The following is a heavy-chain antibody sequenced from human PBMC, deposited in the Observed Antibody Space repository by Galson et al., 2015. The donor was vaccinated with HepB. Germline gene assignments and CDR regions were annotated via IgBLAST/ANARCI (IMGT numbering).Heavy chain of an antibody. J-gene: IGHJ6*03. CDR2: IDPSDSYT. Sequence: QSGAEVKKPGESLRISCKGSGYSFTSYWISWVRQMPGKGLEWMGRIDPSDSYTNYSPSFQGHVTISADKSISTAYLQWSSLKASDTAMYYCARHGSYGDYEFGDPGNYYYYMDVWGKGTTVTVSS. D-gene: IGHD4-17*01. V-gene: IGHV5-10-1*01. CDR3: ARHGSYGDYEFGDPGNYYYYMDV. CDR1: GYSFTSYW.